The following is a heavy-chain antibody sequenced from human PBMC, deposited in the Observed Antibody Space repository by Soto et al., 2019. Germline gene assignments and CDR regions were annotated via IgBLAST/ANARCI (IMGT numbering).Heavy chain of an antibody. CDR1: GGSISSYY. CDR3: ARQGSSGWYFDY. CDR2: IYYSGST. J-gene: IGHJ4*02. V-gene: IGHV4-59*08. D-gene: IGHD6-19*01. Sequence: SETLSLTCTVSGGSISSYYWSWIRQPPGKGLEWIGYIYYSGSTNYNPSLKSRVTISVDTSKNQFSLKLSSVTAADTAVYYCARQGSSGWYFDYWGQGTLVTVSS.